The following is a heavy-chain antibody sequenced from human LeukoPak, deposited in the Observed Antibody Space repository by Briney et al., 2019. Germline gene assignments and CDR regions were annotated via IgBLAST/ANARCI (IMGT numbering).Heavy chain of an antibody. CDR1: GGTFSSYA. D-gene: IGHD3-9*01. Sequence: ASVKVSCKASGGTFSSYAISWVRQAPGQGLEWMGGIIPIFGTANYAQKFQGRVTITADESTSTAYMELSSLRSEDTAVYYCARGQNDILAGFFSNYYFHGMDGWGQGTTVTGSS. CDR3: ARGQNDILAGFFSNYYFHGMDG. J-gene: IGHJ6*02. CDR2: IIPIFGTA. V-gene: IGHV1-69*13.